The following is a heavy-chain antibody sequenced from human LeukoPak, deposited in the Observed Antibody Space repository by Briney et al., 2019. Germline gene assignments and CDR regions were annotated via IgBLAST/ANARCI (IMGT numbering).Heavy chain of an antibody. CDR1: GFTFSGYA. J-gene: IGHJ4*02. D-gene: IGHD1-26*01. CDR2: ISGSGGST. V-gene: IGHV3-23*01. CDR3: AKRGAEVGATIAPGDS. Sequence: GGSLRLSCAASGFTFSGYAMSWVRQAPGKGLDWVSAISGSGGSTYYADSVKGRFTISRDNSKNTLYLQMNSLRAEDTAVYYCAKRGAEVGATIAPGDSWGQGTLVTVSS.